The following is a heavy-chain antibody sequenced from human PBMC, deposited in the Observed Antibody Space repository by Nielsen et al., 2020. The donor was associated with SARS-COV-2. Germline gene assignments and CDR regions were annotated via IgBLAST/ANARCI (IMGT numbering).Heavy chain of an antibody. J-gene: IGHJ5*02. CDR3: ARDMTFGAYWFDP. V-gene: IGHV3-33*08. Sequence: GGSLRLSCAASGFTVSSNYMSWVRQPPGKGLEWVAHMWYHGGDENYADSVRGRFTISRDLSKNTVYLQMSSLRVEDTAVYYCARDMTFGAYWFDPWSQGTLVTVSS. CDR1: GFTVSSNY. D-gene: IGHD3/OR15-3a*01. CDR2: MWYHGGDE.